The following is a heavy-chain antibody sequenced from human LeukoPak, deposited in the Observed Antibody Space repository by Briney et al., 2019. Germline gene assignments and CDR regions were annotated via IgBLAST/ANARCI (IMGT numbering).Heavy chain of an antibody. CDR3: ATAPPSGTYYYFDY. Sequence: VASVKVSCKVSGYTLTELSMHWVRQAPGKGLEWMGGFDPEDGETIYAQKFQGRVTMTEDTSTDTAYMELSSLRSEDTAVYYCATAPPSGTYYYFDYWGQGTLVTVSS. CDR2: FDPEDGET. D-gene: IGHD1-26*01. V-gene: IGHV1-24*01. J-gene: IGHJ4*02. CDR1: GYTLTELS.